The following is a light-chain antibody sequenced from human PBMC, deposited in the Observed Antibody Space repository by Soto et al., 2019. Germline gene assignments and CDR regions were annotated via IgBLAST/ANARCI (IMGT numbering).Light chain of an antibody. CDR2: DAS. J-gene: IGKJ1*01. CDR1: QSISSW. CDR3: QQYNSYPPWD. V-gene: IGKV1-5*01. Sequence: DIQMTQSPSTLSASVGDRVTITCRASQSISSWLAWYQQKPGKAPKLLIYDASSLESGGPSRFSGSGSGTEFTLTISSLQPDDFATYYFQQYNSYPPWDFGQGTKVEIK.